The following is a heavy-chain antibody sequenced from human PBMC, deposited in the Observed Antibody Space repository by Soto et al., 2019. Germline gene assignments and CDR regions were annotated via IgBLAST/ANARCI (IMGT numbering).Heavy chain of an antibody. J-gene: IGHJ4*02. Sequence: QVQLVQSGAEVKKPGAAVKVSCKTSGYTFTSYAITWVRQAPGQGLEWMGKISGYNGNTDYSEKFQGRVTMTTDTSTSTAYSELRSLRSDDTAVYFCAREPLFGYLENWGQGTLVTVSS. CDR2: ISGYNGNT. CDR1: GYTFTSYA. D-gene: IGHD3-3*02. V-gene: IGHV1-18*04. CDR3: AREPLFGYLEN.